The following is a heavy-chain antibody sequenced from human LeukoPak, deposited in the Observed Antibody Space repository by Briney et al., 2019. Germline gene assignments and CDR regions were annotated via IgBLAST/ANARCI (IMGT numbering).Heavy chain of an antibody. Sequence: SETLSLTCSVSDGSINSYYWNWIRRPPGKGLEWIGYIYYNGNTNYSPSLKSRVTMSVDTSKNLFSLKVSSVTAADTAVYYCARGRSNYYGMDVWGQGTTVTVTS. V-gene: IGHV4-59*01. CDR2: IYYNGNT. D-gene: IGHD1-26*01. CDR1: DGSINSYY. J-gene: IGHJ6*02. CDR3: ARGRSNYYGMDV.